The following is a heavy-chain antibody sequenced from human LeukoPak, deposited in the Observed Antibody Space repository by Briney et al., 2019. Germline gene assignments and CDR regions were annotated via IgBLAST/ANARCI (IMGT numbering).Heavy chain of an antibody. CDR3: ARLPTAADGDPFDY. D-gene: IGHD6-13*01. J-gene: IGHJ4*02. CDR1: GYSFTSYW. V-gene: IGHV5-10-1*01. Sequence: GESLKISCQGSGYSFTSYWISWVRQMPGKGLEWMGRIDPSDSYTNYSPSFQGHVTVSTDKSSSTAYLQWSSLKASDSAMYYCARLPTAADGDPFDYWGQGTLVTVSS. CDR2: IDPSDSYT.